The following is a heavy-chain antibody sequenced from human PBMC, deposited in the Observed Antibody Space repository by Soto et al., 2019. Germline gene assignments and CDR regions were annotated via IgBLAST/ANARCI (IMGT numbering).Heavy chain of an antibody. J-gene: IGHJ4*02. V-gene: IGHV3-33*08. CDR3: ARRTGTTPLGTFDY. Sequence: PGGSLRLSCAASGFTFSNAWMSWVRQAPGKGLEWVAVIWYDGSNKYYADSVKGRFTISRDNSKNTLYLQMNSLRAEDTAVYYCARRTGTTPLGTFDYWGQGTLVTVSS. CDR1: GFTFSNAW. CDR2: IWYDGSNK. D-gene: IGHD1-1*01.